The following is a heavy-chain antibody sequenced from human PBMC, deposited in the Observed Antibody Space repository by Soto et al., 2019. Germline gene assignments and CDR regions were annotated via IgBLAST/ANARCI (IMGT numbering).Heavy chain of an antibody. J-gene: IGHJ4*01. Sequence: GGSLRLSCAASGFTFSDAWMSWVRQTPGKGLEWVGRIKTKTEGATTDYAAPVKTRFTVSRDDSRNTLFLQMNSLETDDTAVYYCTADRRGGSGGHYHHFDFWGHGTLVTVSS. CDR3: TADRRGGSGGHYHHFDF. V-gene: IGHV3-15*01. D-gene: IGHD3-22*01. CDR1: GFTFSDAW. CDR2: IKTKTEGATT.